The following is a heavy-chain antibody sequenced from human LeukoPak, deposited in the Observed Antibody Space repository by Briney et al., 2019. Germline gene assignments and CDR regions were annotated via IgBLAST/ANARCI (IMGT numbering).Heavy chain of an antibody. CDR2: IKQDGSEK. J-gene: IGHJ4*02. Sequence: GESLRLSCAASGIIFSNYNMNWVRQAPGKGLEWVANIKQDGSEKYYVDSVKGRFTISRDNAKNSLYLQMNSLRAEDTAVYYCARGVKYFDYWGQGTLVTVSS. CDR1: GIIFSNYN. D-gene: IGHD4-23*01. V-gene: IGHV3-7*01. CDR3: ARGVKYFDY.